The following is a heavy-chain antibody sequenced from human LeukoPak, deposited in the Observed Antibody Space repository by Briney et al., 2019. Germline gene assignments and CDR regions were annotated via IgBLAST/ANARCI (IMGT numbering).Heavy chain of an antibody. CDR1: GFTFSSYS. V-gene: IGHV3-21*01. J-gene: IGHJ4*02. CDR2: ISSSSSYI. CDR3: ARVRGYYDSSGYYYIDY. Sequence: GGSLRLSCAASGFTFSSYSMNWVRQAPGKGLEWVSSISSSSSYIYYADSVKGRFTISRDNAKNSLYLQMNSLRAEDTAVYYCARVRGYYDSSGYYYIDYWGQGTLVTVSS. D-gene: IGHD3-22*01.